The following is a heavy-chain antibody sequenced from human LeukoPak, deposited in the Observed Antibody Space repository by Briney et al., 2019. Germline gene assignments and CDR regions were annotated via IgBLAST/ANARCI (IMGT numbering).Heavy chain of an antibody. CDR2: INHSGST. V-gene: IGHV4-34*01. CDR1: GGSFSGYY. J-gene: IGHJ6*02. Sequence: SETLSLTCAVYGGSFSGYYWSWIRQPPGKGLEWIGEINHSGSTNYNPSLKSRVTISVDTSKNQFSLKLSSVTAADTAVYYCARVRMTAYYGMDFWGQGTTVTVSS. D-gene: IGHD3-10*01. CDR3: ARVRMTAYYGMDF.